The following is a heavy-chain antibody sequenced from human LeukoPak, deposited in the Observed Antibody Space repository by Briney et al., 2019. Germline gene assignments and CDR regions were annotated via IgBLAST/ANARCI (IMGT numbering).Heavy chain of an antibody. Sequence: ASVQVSCRTSGYTFTGYYMHWVRQAPGQGLEWMGWINPNSGGTNYAQKFQGRVTMTTDTSTSTAYMELRSLRSDDTAVYYCARSGDIVVVPADYWGQGTLVTVSS. V-gene: IGHV1-2*02. CDR1: GYTFTGYY. CDR2: INPNSGGT. CDR3: ARSGDIVVVPADY. J-gene: IGHJ4*02. D-gene: IGHD2-2*01.